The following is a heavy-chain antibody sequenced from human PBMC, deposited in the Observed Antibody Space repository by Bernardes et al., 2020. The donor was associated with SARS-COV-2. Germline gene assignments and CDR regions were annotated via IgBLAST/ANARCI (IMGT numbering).Heavy chain of an antibody. Sequence: TLSLTCTFSGDSINYYYWSWIRQSPGRGLEWIGHIYHSGSTNYNPSLKSRVSISIDTSKKQLSLKLSSVTAEDTAVYYCAKDWGITMIGMRGDAFDIWGQGTMVTVSS. J-gene: IGHJ3*02. CDR3: AKDWGITMIGMRGDAFDI. D-gene: IGHD3-22*01. CDR2: IYHSGST. CDR1: GDSINYYY. V-gene: IGHV4-59*12.